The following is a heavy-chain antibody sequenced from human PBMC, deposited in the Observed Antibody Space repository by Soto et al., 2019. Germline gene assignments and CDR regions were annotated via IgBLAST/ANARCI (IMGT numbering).Heavy chain of an antibody. J-gene: IGHJ4*02. CDR3: ARDGGYSYGPFDY. V-gene: IGHV3-48*01. Sequence: QSGGSLRLSCAASGFTFSSYSMNWVRQAPGKGLEWVSYISSSSSTIYYADSVKGRFTISRDNAKNSLYLQMNSLRAEDTAVYYCARDGGYSYGPFDYWGQGTLVTVSS. CDR2: ISSSSSTI. CDR1: GFTFSSYS. D-gene: IGHD5-18*01.